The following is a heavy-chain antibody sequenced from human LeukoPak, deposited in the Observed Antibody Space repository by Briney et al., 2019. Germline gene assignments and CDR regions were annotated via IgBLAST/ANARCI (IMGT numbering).Heavy chain of an antibody. CDR2: IDYSGST. CDR3: ARTITVIKRYFDF. D-gene: IGHD3-22*01. Sequence: SETLSLTCTVSGGSISSTIYYWGWIRQPPGKGLEWVGSIDYSGSTYYNPSLKSRVTISVDTSKNQFSLNLSSVTAADTAVYYCARTITVIKRYFDFWGQGTLVTVSS. J-gene: IGHJ4*02. V-gene: IGHV4-39*01. CDR1: GGSISSTIYY.